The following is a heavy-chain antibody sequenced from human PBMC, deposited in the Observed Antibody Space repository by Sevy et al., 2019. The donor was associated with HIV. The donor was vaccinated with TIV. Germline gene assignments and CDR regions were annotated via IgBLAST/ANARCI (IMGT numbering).Heavy chain of an antibody. V-gene: IGHV3-48*03. Sequence: GGSLRLSCAASGFTFSSYEMNWVRQAPGKGLEWVSYISSSGSTIYYADSVKGRFTISRDNAKNSLYLQMNSLRAEDTAVYYCVRAMFGLWSYFDYWGQGTLVTVSS. CDR1: GFTFSSYE. CDR2: ISSSGSTI. CDR3: VRAMFGLWSYFDY. D-gene: IGHD3-10*02. J-gene: IGHJ4*02.